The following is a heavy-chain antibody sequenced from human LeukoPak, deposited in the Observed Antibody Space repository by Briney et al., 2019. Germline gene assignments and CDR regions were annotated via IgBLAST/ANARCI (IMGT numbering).Heavy chain of an antibody. CDR3: ARKYCSSTSCYFTNMDV. V-gene: IGHV3-48*01. Sequence: GSLRLSCAASGFTLSSYSVNWVRPAPGKGLEWVSFISSSSSPIYYADSVKGRFTISRDNAKNSLYLQMNSLRAEDTAVYYCARKYCSSTSCYFTNMDVWGKGTTVTVSS. J-gene: IGHJ6*03. CDR1: GFTLSSYS. CDR2: ISSSSSPI. D-gene: IGHD2-2*01.